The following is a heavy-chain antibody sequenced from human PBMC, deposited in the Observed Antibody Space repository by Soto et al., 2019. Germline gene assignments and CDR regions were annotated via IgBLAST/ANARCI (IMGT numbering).Heavy chain of an antibody. CDR1: DGSISTSSHY. Sequence: QLQLQESGPGLVKPSETLSLSCRVSDGSISTSSHYWGWIRQHPGKGLEWIANIYNSGNTYFNPSLKSRVAISVDTSQSQFSLKLTSVTAADTAVYFCARWGGEPLSKNFDYWGQGTLVTVSS. CDR2: IYNSGNT. J-gene: IGHJ4*02. D-gene: IGHD3-16*01. V-gene: IGHV4-39*01. CDR3: ARWGGEPLSKNFDY.